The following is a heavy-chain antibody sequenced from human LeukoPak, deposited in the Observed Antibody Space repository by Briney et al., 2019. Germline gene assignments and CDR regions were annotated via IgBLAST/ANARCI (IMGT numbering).Heavy chain of an antibody. Sequence: GGSLRLSCAVSGITLSNYGMSWVRQAPGKGLEWVAGISDSGGSTNYADSVKGRFTISRDNSKNTLYLQMNSLRAEDTAVYYCAKRSVVVVAAGFDYWGQGTLVTVSS. J-gene: IGHJ4*02. V-gene: IGHV3-23*01. CDR2: ISDSGGST. CDR1: GITLSNYG. CDR3: AKRSVVVVAAGFDY. D-gene: IGHD2-15*01.